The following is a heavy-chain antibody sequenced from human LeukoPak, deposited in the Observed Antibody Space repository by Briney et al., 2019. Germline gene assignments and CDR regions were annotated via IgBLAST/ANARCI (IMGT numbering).Heavy chain of an antibody. D-gene: IGHD3-10*01. CDR3: ANGATVLTD. CDR1: GFTFSSYG. CDR2: ISYDGSNK. J-gene: IGHJ4*02. Sequence: GRSLRLSCAASGFTFSSYGMHWVRQAPGKGLEWVAVISYDGSNKYYADSVKGRFTISRDNSKNTLYLQMNSLRAEDTAVYYCANGATVLTDWGQGTLVTVSS. V-gene: IGHV3-30*18.